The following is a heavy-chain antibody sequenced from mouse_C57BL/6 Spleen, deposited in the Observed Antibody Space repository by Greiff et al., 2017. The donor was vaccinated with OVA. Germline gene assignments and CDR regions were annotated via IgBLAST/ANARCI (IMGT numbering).Heavy chain of an antibody. CDR1: GFTFSSYA. V-gene: IGHV5-9-1*02. D-gene: IGHD3-3*01. J-gene: IGHJ1*03. CDR3: TRDKGTHWYFDV. Sequence: EVKLMESGEGLVKPGGSLKLSCAASGFTFSSYAMSWVRQTPEKRLEWVAYISSGGDYIYYADTVKGRFPISRDNARNTLYLQMSSLKSEDTAMYYCTRDKGTHWYFDVWGTGTTVTVSS. CDR2: ISSGGDYI.